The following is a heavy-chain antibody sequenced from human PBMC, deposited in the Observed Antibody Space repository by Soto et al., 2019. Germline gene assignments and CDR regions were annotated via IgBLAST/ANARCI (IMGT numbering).Heavy chain of an antibody. CDR2: IIPIFGTA. CDR1: GDTFSSYA. J-gene: IGHJ6*02. V-gene: IGHV1-69*01. Sequence: VQLVQSGAEVKKPGSSVKVSCKASGDTFSSYAISWVRQAPGQGLEWMGGIIPIFGTANYAQKFQGRDTITADESTSTAYMELSSLRSEDTAVYYCARDGSGYRSRASPMDVWGQGTTVTVSS. CDR3: ARDGSGYRSRASPMDV. D-gene: IGHD3-22*01.